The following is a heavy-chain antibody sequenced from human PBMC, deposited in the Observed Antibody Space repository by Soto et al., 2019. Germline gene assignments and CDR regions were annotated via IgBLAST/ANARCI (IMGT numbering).Heavy chain of an antibody. CDR1: GFTFGDYA. D-gene: IGHD3-3*01. CDR2: IRSKAYGGTT. V-gene: IGHV3-49*03. J-gene: IGHJ6*03. CDR3: TRDLEWLLGYYYMDV. Sequence: HPGGSVRLSCTASGFTFGDYAMSWFRQAPGKGLEWVGFIRSKAYGGTTEYAASVKGRFTISRDDSKSIAYLQMNSLKTEDTAVYYCTRDLEWLLGYYYMDVWGKGTTVTVSS.